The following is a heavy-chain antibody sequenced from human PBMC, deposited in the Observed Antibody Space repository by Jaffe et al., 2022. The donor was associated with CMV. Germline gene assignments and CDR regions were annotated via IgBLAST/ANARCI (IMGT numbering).Heavy chain of an antibody. CDR1: GGSISSSSYY. J-gene: IGHJ6*03. D-gene: IGHD6-6*01. CDR2: IYYSGST. Sequence: QLQLQESGPGLVKPSETLSLTCTVSGGSISSSSYYWGWIRQPPGKGLEWIGSIYYSGSTYYNPSLKSRVTISVDTSKNQFSLKLSSVTAADTAVYYCARRKYSSSSGYYYYYMDVWGKGTTVTVSS. CDR3: ARRKYSSSSGYYYYYMDV. V-gene: IGHV4-39*01.